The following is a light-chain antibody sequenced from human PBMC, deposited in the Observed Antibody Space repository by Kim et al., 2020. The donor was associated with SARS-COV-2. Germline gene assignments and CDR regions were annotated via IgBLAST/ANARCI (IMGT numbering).Light chain of an antibody. CDR1: SSSF. J-gene: IGKJ4*01. CDR2: AAS. V-gene: IGKV3-20*01. Sequence: SSSFLAWYQQKPGQAPRLLLYAASNRAAGIPDRFSGSGSGTEFTVTISRLEPEDFAVYFCQQSVNSQLTFGGGTKVDIK. CDR3: QQSVNSQLT.